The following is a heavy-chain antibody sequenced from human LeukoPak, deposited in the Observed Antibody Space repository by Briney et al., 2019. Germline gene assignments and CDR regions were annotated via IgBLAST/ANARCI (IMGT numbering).Heavy chain of an antibody. Sequence: AGSLRLSCAASGFTFSNYGLHWVRQPPGKGLEWVAVISYDGSTKYYAASVKGRFTISRNYSKNKMYLQMNSLRAEDTAVYYCAREGLTVTTYWEDGWFEGWGQGVLVTV. CDR1: GFTFSNYG. CDR2: ISYDGSTK. D-gene: IGHD4-17*01. CDR3: AREGLTVTTYWEDGWFEG. J-gene: IGHJ5*02. V-gene: IGHV3-30*03.